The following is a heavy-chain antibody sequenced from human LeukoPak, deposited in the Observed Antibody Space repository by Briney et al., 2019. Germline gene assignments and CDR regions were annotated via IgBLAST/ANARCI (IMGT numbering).Heavy chain of an antibody. D-gene: IGHD5-12*01. V-gene: IGHV1-18*01. CDR2: ISAYNGNT. Sequence: ASVRVSCKASGYTFTSYGISGGGQAPGQGREGRGGISAYNGNTNSAQKLQGRVTMTPHTSPSTAYMELRSLRSGATAVYYCARDKWLRSLTLDYWGQGTLVTVSS. CDR1: GYTFTSYG. J-gene: IGHJ4*02. CDR3: ARDKWLRSLTLDY.